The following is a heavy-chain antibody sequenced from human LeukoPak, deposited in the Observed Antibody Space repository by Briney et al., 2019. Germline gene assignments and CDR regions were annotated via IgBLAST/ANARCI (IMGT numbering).Heavy chain of an antibody. CDR2: ISTTSRAI. CDR3: ARDKGGQALIAPLDY. CDR1: GFTFSSYT. Sequence: PGGSLRLSCAASGFTFSSYTMNWVRQAPGKGLEWVAHISTTSRAIYYADSVRGRFTVSRDNAKNSLFLQMNSLRDEDTAIYYCARDKGGQALIAPLDYWGQGTMVTVSS. V-gene: IGHV3-48*02. D-gene: IGHD3-16*01. J-gene: IGHJ4*02.